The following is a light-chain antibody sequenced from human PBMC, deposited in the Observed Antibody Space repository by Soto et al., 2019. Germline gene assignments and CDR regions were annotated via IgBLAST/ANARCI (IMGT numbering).Light chain of an antibody. CDR2: EVS. CDR3: SSFAGSDDGDV. J-gene: IGLJ1*01. CDR1: SSDVGGYNY. V-gene: IGLV2-8*01. Sequence: QSALTQPPSASGSPGQSVTISCTGTSSDVGGYNYVSWYQQHPGKAPKLMIFEVSKRPSGVPDRFSGSKSGNTASLTVSGLQPEDEANYYCSSFAGSDDGDVFGTGTKVTVL.